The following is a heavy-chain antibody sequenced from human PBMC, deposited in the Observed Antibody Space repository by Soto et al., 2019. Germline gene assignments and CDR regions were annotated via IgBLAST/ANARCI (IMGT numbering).Heavy chain of an antibody. CDR1: GGSIINYY. CDR3: ARDKITGLFDY. CDR2: IYHSGST. D-gene: IGHD2-8*02. Sequence: LETLSVPYTFVGGSIINYYGRWIRQPPGKGLEWIGYIYHSGSTNYNPSLKSRVTISVDTSKNQFSLKLTSVTAADTAVYYCARDKITGLFDYWGQGTLGTVSS. J-gene: IGHJ4*02. V-gene: IGHV4-59*12.